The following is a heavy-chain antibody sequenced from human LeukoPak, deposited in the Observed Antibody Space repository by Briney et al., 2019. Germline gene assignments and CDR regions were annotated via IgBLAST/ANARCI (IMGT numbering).Heavy chain of an antibody. CDR2: ISYDGSNK. CDR3: ARRRDYFDY. J-gene: IGHJ4*02. V-gene: IGHV3-30-3*01. Sequence: GGSLRLSCAASGFTFSSYAMHWVRQAPSKGLEWVAVISYDGSNKYYADSVKGRSTISRDNSKNTLYLQMSSLRAEDTAVYYCARRRDYFDYWGQGTLVTVSS. CDR1: GFTFSSYA.